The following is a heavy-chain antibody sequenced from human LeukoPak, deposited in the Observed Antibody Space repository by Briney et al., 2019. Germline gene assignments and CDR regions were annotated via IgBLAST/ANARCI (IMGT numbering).Heavy chain of an antibody. D-gene: IGHD2-2*01. CDR2: ISGSGGTT. CDR1: GFTFSSYW. V-gene: IGHV3-23*01. Sequence: GGSLRLSCAASGFTFSSYWMSWARQAPGKGLEWVSGISGSGGTTYYADSMKGRFTISRDNSKNTLYLQMNSLRAEDTAVYYCAKGPQSTYYYYMDVWGKGTTVTVSS. J-gene: IGHJ6*03. CDR3: AKGPQSTYYYYMDV.